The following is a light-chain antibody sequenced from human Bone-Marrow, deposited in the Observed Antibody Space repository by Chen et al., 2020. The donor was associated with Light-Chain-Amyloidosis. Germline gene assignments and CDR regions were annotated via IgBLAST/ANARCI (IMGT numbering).Light chain of an antibody. CDR3: SSFTRNNALV. J-gene: IGLJ2*01. CDR1: SSAVGGYNY. V-gene: IGLV2-14*03. CDR2: DVT. Sequence: QSALTQPASVSGSPRQSITISCTGTSSAVGGYNYVSWYHQPPVKAPKLIIYDVTYRPSGVSTRFSGSKSGNTASLTISGLQDEDESDYYCSSFTRNNALVFGGGTKLTVL.